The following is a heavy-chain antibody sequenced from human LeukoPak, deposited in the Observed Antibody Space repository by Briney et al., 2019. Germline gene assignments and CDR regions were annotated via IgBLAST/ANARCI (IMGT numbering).Heavy chain of an antibody. CDR1: RFTFSDYY. V-gene: IGHV3-11*04. J-gene: IGHJ4*02. CDR2: ISSSGSTI. D-gene: IGHD4-17*01. Sequence: PGGSLRLSCAASRFTFSDYYMSWIRQAPGKGLEWVSYISSSGSTIYYADSVKGRFTISRDNAKSSLYLQMNSLRAEDTAVYYCARGEDYGTNSFDYWGQGTLVTVSS. CDR3: ARGEDYGTNSFDY.